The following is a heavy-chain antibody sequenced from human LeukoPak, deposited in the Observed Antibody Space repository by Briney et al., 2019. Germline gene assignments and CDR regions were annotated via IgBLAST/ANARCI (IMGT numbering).Heavy chain of an antibody. Sequence: SETLSLTCTVSGGSISSYYWSWIRQPAGKGLDWIGRIYSSGSTNYNPSLTSRVTMSVDTSKNQFSLKLSSVTAADTAVYYCARAYCSGGSCYSGFDYWGQGTLVTVSS. D-gene: IGHD2-15*01. CDR1: GGSISSYY. J-gene: IGHJ4*02. CDR3: ARAYCSGGSCYSGFDY. V-gene: IGHV4-4*07. CDR2: IYSSGST.